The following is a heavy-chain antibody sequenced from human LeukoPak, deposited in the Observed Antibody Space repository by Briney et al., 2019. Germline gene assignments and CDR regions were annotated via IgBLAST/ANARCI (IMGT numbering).Heavy chain of an antibody. CDR3: ARAGYSSGWVDY. CDR1: GGFISSSSYC. J-gene: IGHJ4*02. V-gene: IGHV4-39*07. CDR2: IYYSGST. Sequence: PSETLSLTCTVSGGFISSSSYCWGWIRQPPGKGLEWIGSIYYSGSTYYNPSLKSRVTISVDTSKNQFSLKLSSVTAADTAVYYCARAGYSSGWVDYWGQGTLVTVSS. D-gene: IGHD6-19*01.